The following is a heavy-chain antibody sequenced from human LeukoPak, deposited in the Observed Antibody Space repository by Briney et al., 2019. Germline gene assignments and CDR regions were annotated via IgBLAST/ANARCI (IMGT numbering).Heavy chain of an antibody. J-gene: IGHJ4*02. CDR3: ARSRYDSYGYFFCDY. V-gene: IGHV3-48*01. Sequence: GGSLRLSCTASGFSFNTYIMNWVRQAPGKGLEWISYINSGSSITQYADSVTGRFTISRDNARNSLYLQMNSLRAEDTAVYFCARSRYDSYGYFFCDYWGQGALVTVSS. D-gene: IGHD5-18*01. CDR2: INSGSSIT. CDR1: GFSFNTYI.